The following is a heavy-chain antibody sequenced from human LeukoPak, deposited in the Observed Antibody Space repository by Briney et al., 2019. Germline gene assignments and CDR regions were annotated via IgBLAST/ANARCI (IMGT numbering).Heavy chain of an antibody. D-gene: IGHD1-1*01. J-gene: IGHJ5*02. CDR1: GFTFNTYS. V-gene: IGHV3-21*01. CDR2: ISRASESI. CDR3: ARGATDVTRWFDP. Sequence: GGSLRLSCAASGFTFNTYSMSWVRQAPGKGLEWVSIISRASESIFYADSVKGRFTISRDNAKNSLYLQMNGLRAEDTAVYYCARGATDVTRWFDPWGQGTRVTVSS.